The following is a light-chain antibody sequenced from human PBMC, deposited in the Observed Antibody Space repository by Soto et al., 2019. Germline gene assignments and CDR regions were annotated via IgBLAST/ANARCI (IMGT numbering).Light chain of an antibody. CDR1: QTVIRNY. Sequence: SPGTLSLSPGERATLSCRASQTVIRNYLAWYQQKPGQAPRLLIYVASNRATGIPDRFSGSGSGTDFTLTISRLEPEDSAVYYCQQYGGSPLITFGQGTRLEIK. J-gene: IGKJ5*01. CDR2: VAS. V-gene: IGKV3-20*01. CDR3: QQYGGSPLIT.